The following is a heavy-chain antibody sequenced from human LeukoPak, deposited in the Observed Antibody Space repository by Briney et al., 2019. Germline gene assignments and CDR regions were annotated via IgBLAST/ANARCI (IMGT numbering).Heavy chain of an antibody. D-gene: IGHD2-2*01. CDR1: GGSFSGGGYF. CDR2: IYHSGST. Sequence: SETLSLTCSVSGGSFSGGGYFWRWLRQHPGKGLEWVGYIYHSGSTYYNPSLKSRVTISVDRSKNQFSLKLSSVTAADTAVYYCARGYCSSTSCSNWFDPWGQGTLVTVSS. J-gene: IGHJ5*02. CDR3: ARGYCSSTSCSNWFDP. V-gene: IGHV4-30-2*01.